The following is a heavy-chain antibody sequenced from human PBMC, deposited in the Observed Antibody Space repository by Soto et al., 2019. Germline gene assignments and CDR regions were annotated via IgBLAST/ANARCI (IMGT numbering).Heavy chain of an antibody. CDR1: GYTFTRYG. D-gene: IGHD4-17*01. V-gene: IGHV1-18*01. CDR2: ISGYDGRT. Sequence: ASVKVSCKTSGYTFTRYGISWVRQAPGQGLEWMGWISGYDGRTNFAQKVQDRVTMTTDTSTSTVYMELRSLSSDDTAVYYCARRYGGALDYWGQGTLVTVSS. J-gene: IGHJ4*02. CDR3: ARRYGGALDY.